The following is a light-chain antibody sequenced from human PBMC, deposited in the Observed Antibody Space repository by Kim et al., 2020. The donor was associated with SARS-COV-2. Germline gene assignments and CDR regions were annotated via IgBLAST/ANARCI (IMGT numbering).Light chain of an antibody. CDR3: LIYYGGAWV. Sequence: QAVVTQEPSLTVSPGGTVTLSCVSSTGAVTSAYYPNWFQQKPGQAPRALIYGASNKHSWTPARFSGSLLGDKAALTLSGVQPEDEAEYYCLIYYGGAWVFGGGTQLTVL. CDR2: GAS. CDR1: TGAVTSAYY. V-gene: IGLV7-43*01. J-gene: IGLJ3*02.